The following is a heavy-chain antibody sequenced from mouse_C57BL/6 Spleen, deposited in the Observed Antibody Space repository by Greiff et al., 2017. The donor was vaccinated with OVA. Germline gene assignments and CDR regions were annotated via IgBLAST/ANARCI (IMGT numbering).Heavy chain of an antibody. CDR2: ISYDGSN. CDR3: ARRDWYFDV. J-gene: IGHJ1*03. CDR1: GYSITSGYY. V-gene: IGHV3-6*01. Sequence: EVQLVESGPGLVKPSQSLSLTCSVTGYSITSGYYWNWIRQFPGNKLEWMGYISYDGSNNYNPSLKNRISITRDTSKNQFFLKLNSVTTEDTATYYCARRDWYFDVWGTGTTVTVSS.